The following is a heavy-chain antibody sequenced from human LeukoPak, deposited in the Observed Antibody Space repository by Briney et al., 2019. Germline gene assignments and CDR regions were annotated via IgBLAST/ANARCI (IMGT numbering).Heavy chain of an antibody. Sequence: PGGSLRLSCEGSAFIFSGHWMSWVRQAPGKGLEWVANIKQDGSEKYYVDSVKGRFTISRDNAKNSLYLQMNSLRAEDTAVYYCARDRDSGSYYFDYWAREPWSPSPQ. V-gene: IGHV3-7*01. CDR3: ARDRDSGSYYFDY. J-gene: IGHJ4*02. CDR2: IKQDGSEK. CDR1: AFIFSGHW. D-gene: IGHD1-26*01.